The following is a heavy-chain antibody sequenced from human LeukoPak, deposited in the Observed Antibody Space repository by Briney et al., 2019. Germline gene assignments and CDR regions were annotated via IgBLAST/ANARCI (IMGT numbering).Heavy chain of an antibody. D-gene: IGHD2-2*01. Sequence: SGGSLRLSCAASGFTFSSYGMHWVRQAPGQGLEWMGWINPKSGGTNYAQKFQGRVTMTRDTSISTAFLELSRLRSDDTAVYYCARGGSTIVVVPASNLPSDYWGQGTLVTVSS. V-gene: IGHV1-2*02. CDR2: INPKSGGT. CDR1: GFTFSSYG. J-gene: IGHJ4*02. CDR3: ARGGSTIVVVPASNLPSDY.